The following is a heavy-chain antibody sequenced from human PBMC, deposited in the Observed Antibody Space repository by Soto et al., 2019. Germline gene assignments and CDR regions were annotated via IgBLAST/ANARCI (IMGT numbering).Heavy chain of an antibody. CDR2: NGSNK. V-gene: IGHV3-30*18. D-gene: IGHD6-19*01. CDR3: AKGNSAVSGTFPRH. J-gene: IGHJ3*01. CDR1: GFTFSSYG. Sequence: QVPLVESGGGVVQPGRSLRLSCAASGFTFSSYGMHWVRQAPGKGLEWVAVNGSNKYYADSVKGRFTISRDNSKNTLYLQMNSLRAEDTAVYYCAKGNSAVSGTFPRHWGQGTMVTVSS.